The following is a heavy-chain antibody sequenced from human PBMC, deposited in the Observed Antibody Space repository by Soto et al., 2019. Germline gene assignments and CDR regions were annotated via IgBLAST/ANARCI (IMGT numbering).Heavy chain of an antibody. V-gene: IGHV4-30-4*01. CDR1: GGSISSGDYY. D-gene: IGHD2-2*02. CDR2: IYYSGST. CDR3: ARAPHVVVPAAIGWFDP. Sequence: PSETLSLTCTVSGGSISSGDYYWSWIRQPPWKGLEWIGYIYYSGSTYYNPSLKSRVTISVDTSKNQFSLKLSSVTAADTAVYYCARAPHVVVPAAIGWFDPWGQGXLVTVYS. J-gene: IGHJ5*02.